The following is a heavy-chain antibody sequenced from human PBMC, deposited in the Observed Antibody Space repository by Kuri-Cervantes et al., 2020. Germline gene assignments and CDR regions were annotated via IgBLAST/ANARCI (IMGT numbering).Heavy chain of an antibody. Sequence: ASVKVSCKASGYTFTSYGISWVRQAPGQGLEWMGWIIGYTANTKYAPKFQGRVTITADESTSTAYMELSSLRSEDTAVYYCARAERYSGGYSYGYYWFDPWGQGTLVTVSS. D-gene: IGHD5-18*01. J-gene: IGHJ5*02. CDR1: GYTFTSYG. CDR2: IIGYTANT. CDR3: ARAERYSGGYSYGYYWFDP. V-gene: IGHV1-18*01.